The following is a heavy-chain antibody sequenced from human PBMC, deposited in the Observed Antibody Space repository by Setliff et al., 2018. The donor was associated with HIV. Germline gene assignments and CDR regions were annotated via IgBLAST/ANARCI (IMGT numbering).Heavy chain of an antibody. D-gene: IGHD2-21*01. J-gene: IGHJ5*02. CDR3: ARVPVAGANWFDP. CDR1: GYSISIGYY. V-gene: IGHV4-38-2*01. CDR2: ISHSGIT. Sequence: SETLSLTCAVSGYSISIGYYWGWIRQAPGKGLEWIGNISHSGITYYNPSLKSRITISVDRSKNLFSLKLISVTAADQGVYYCARVPVAGANWFDPWGLGTLVTVSS.